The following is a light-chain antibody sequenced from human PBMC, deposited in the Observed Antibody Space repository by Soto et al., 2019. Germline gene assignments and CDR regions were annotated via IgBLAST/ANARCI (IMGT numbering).Light chain of an antibody. J-gene: IGLJ3*02. CDR2: STN. Sequence: QAVVTQEPSFSVSPGGTVTLTCGLSSGSVSTSYYPSWYQQTPGQSPRTLIYSTNTRSSGVPDRFSGSILGNKAALTITGAQADDESDYYCVLYMGSCSWVFGGGTKLT. V-gene: IGLV8-61*01. CDR1: SGSVSTSYY. CDR3: VLYMGSCSWV.